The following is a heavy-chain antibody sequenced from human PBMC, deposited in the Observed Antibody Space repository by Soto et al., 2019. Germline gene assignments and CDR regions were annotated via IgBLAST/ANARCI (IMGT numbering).Heavy chain of an antibody. D-gene: IGHD3-3*01. CDR3: ARGFGVVINIDY. J-gene: IGHJ4*02. V-gene: IGHV3-48*03. Sequence: LRLSCAASGFTFSSYEMNWVRQAPGKGLEWVSYISSSGSTIHYADSVKGRFTISRDNAKNSLYLQMNSLRAEDTAVYYCARGFGVVINIDYWGQGTLVTVSS. CDR1: GFTFSSYE. CDR2: ISSSGSTI.